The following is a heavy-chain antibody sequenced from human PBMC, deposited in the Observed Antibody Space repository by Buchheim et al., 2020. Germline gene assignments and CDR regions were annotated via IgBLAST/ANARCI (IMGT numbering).Heavy chain of an antibody. Sequence: QVQLQESGPGLVKPSQTLSLTCTVSGGSISSGGYYWSWIRQHPGKGLEWIGYIYYSGSTYYNPSLKSRVTISVDTSKNQFSLQLSSVTAADTAVYYCATLKQGYCSGGSCYNYYGMDVWGQGTT. J-gene: IGHJ6*02. V-gene: IGHV4-31*03. D-gene: IGHD2-15*01. CDR1: GGSISSGGYY. CDR2: IYYSGST. CDR3: ATLKQGYCSGGSCYNYYGMDV.